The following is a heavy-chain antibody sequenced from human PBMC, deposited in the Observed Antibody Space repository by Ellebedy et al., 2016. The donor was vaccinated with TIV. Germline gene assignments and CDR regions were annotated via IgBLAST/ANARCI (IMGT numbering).Heavy chain of an antibody. D-gene: IGHD4-11*01. CDR2: ISGSGGNT. J-gene: IGHJ3*02. Sequence: GGSLRLSCAASGFTFSMNWVRQAPGKGLEWVSTISGSGGNTYYADSVKGRFTISRDNSKNTLYLQMNSLRAEDTAVYYCARANSDSTFDMWGQGTMVTVSS. CDR3: ARANSDSTFDM. V-gene: IGHV3-23*01. CDR1: GFTFS.